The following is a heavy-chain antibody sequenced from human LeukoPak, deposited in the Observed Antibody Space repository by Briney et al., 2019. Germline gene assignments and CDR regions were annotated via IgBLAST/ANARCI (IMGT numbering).Heavy chain of an antibody. D-gene: IGHD4-23*01. J-gene: IGHJ6*03. Sequence: PSETLSLTCAVYGGSFSGYYWSWIRQPPGKGLEWIVEINHSGSPNYNPSLKSRVTISVATSKNQFSLKLSSVTAADTAVYYCARGREVVTLYYYYYMDVWGKGTTVTVSS. CDR2: INHSGSP. V-gene: IGHV4-34*01. CDR1: GGSFSGYY. CDR3: ARGREVVTLYYYYYMDV.